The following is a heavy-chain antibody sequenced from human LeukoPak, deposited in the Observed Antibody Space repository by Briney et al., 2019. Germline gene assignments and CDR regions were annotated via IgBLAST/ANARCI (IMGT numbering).Heavy chain of an antibody. V-gene: IGHV3-23*01. D-gene: IGHD3-10*01. CDR1: GFTFSSYA. J-gene: IGHJ4*02. CDR2: ISGSGGST. Sequence: GGSLRLSCAASGFTFSSYAMSWVRQAPGKGLEWVSAISGSGGSTYYADSVKRRFTISRDNSKNTLYLQMNSLRADDTAVYYCAKAPITMVRGVIPKFDYWGQGTLVTVSS. CDR3: AKAPITMVRGVIPKFDY.